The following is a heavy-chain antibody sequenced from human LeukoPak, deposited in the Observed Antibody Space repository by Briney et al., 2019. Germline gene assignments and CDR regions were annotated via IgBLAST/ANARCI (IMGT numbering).Heavy chain of an antibody. Sequence: GASVKVSCKASGYTFTDYYMHWVRQAPGQGLEWMGRINHKSGGTSFAKKFQGRVTMTRDTSISTAYMELSRLRSDDTAVYYCARLLGDFEYWGQGTLVTVSS. CDR1: GYTFTDYY. J-gene: IGHJ4*02. V-gene: IGHV1-2*06. CDR2: INHKSGGT. CDR3: ARLLGDFEY. D-gene: IGHD3-16*01.